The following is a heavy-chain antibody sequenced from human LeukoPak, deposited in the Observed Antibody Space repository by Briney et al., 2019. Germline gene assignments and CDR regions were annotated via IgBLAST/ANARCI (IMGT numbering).Heavy chain of an antibody. CDR1: GFTFSSYS. D-gene: IGHD5/OR15-5a*01. CDR3: AVCLNDLDAFDI. V-gene: IGHV3-21*01. J-gene: IGHJ3*02. Sequence: GGSLRLSCAASGFTFSSYSMNWVRQAPGKGLEWVSSISSSSSYIYYADSVKGRFTISRDNAKNSLYLQMNSLRAEDTAVYYCAVCLNDLDAFDIWGQGTMVTVSS. CDR2: ISSSSSYI.